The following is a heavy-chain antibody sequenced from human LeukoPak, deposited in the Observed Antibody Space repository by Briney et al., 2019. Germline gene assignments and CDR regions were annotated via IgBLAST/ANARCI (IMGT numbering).Heavy chain of an antibody. CDR2: IIPILGIA. CDR3: ARDGRRTVAGGY. J-gene: IGHJ4*02. CDR1: GGTFSSYT. D-gene: IGHD6-19*01. V-gene: IGHV1-69*04. Sequence: SVKVSCKASGGTFSSYTISWVRQAPGQGLEWMGRIIPILGIANYAQKFQGRVTITADKSTSTAYMELSSLRSEDTAMYYCARDGRRTVAGGYWGQGTLVTVSS.